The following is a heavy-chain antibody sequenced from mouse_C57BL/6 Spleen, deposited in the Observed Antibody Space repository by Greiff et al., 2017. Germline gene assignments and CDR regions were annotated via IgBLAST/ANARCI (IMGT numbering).Heavy chain of an antibody. CDR3: ASVYDGYYFDY. CDR1: GYSITSGYY. Sequence: EVQLQESGPGLVKPSQSLSLTCSVTGYSITSGYYWNWIRQFPGNKLEWMGYISYDGSNNYNPSLKDRISITRDTSKNQFFLKLNSVTTEDTATYYCASVYDGYYFDYWGQGTTLTVSS. V-gene: IGHV3-6*01. CDR2: ISYDGSN. J-gene: IGHJ2*01. D-gene: IGHD2-3*01.